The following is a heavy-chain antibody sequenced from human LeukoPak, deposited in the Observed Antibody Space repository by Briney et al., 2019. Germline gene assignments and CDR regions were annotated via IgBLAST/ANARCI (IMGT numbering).Heavy chain of an antibody. J-gene: IGHJ5*02. V-gene: IGHV4-61*02. D-gene: IGHD1-26*01. Sequence: SETLSLTCTVSGGSISSGSYYWSWIRQPAGKGLEWIGRIYTSGSTNYNPSLKSRVTISVDTSKNQFSLKLSSVAAADTAVYYCARAPGWELDWFDPWGQGTLVTVSS. CDR2: IYTSGST. CDR3: ARAPGWELDWFDP. CDR1: GGSISSGSYY.